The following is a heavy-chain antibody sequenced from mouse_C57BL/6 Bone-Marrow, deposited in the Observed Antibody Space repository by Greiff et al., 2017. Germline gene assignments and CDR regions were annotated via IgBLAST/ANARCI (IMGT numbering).Heavy chain of an antibody. V-gene: IGHV2-2*01. CDR3: ARIYDGYYVWSAY. CDR1: GFSLTSYG. D-gene: IGHD2-3*01. Sequence: QVQLQQSGPGLVQPSQSLSITCTVSGFSLTSYGVHWVRQSPGKGLEWLGVIWSGGSTDYNAAFISRLSISKDNSKSQVFFKMNSLQADDTAIYYCARIYDGYYVWSAYWGQGTLVTVSA. CDR2: IWSGGST. J-gene: IGHJ3*01.